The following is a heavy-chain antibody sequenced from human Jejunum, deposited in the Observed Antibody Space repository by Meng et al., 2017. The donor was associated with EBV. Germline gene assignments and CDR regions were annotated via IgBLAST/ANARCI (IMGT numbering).Heavy chain of an antibody. V-gene: IGHV4-4*02. CDR3: ARDRGVEDY. D-gene: IGHD5-24*01. CDR2: IHHSGST. Sequence: QVRVPGSGPVLVQPSRTLSLGCAGSGGFISNTNWWSWVRQPAGGVLEFMGEIHHSGSTKYTPSLKSRVTIAVDKTNNHFSLKLSSVTAADTVVYYCARDRGVEDYWGQGTLVTVSS. CDR1: GGFISNTNW. J-gene: IGHJ4*02.